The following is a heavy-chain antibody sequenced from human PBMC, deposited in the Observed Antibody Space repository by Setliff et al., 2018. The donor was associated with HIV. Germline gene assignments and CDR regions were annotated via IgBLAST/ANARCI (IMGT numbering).Heavy chain of an antibody. D-gene: IGHD1-26*01. Sequence: ASVKVSCKASGYTFTDYYMHWVQQAPGKGLEWMGRVDPEDGETIYAEKFQGRVTITADTSTDTVYMELSSLRSDDTALYYCAREGNSGHGGQIEFDYWGQGTLVTVSS. J-gene: IGHJ4*02. CDR1: GYTFTDYY. V-gene: IGHV1-69-2*01. CDR2: VDPEDGET. CDR3: AREGNSGHGGQIEFDY.